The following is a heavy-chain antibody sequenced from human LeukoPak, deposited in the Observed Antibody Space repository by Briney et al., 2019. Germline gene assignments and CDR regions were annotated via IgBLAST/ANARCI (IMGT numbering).Heavy chain of an antibody. CDR2: IDHSGST. J-gene: IGHJ6*02. Sequence: PSETLSLTCAVYGGSFSGYYWSWIRQPPGKGLEWIGEIDHSGSTNYNPSPKSRVTISVDTSKNQFSLKLSSVTAADTAVYYCARGDCSSTSCYLVAAAGTGYGMDVWGQGTTVTVSS. CDR3: ARGDCSSTSCYLVAAAGTGYGMDV. D-gene: IGHD2-2*01. CDR1: GGSFSGYY. V-gene: IGHV4-34*01.